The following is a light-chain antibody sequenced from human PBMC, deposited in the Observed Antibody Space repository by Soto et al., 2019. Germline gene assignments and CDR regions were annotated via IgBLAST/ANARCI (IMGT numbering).Light chain of an antibody. J-gene: IGLJ1*01. V-gene: IGLV2-14*01. Sequence: QSVLTQPASVSGSLGQSITISCTGTSSDVGGYNYVSWYQQHPGKAPKLVIYDVSNRPSGVSNRFSGSKSGNTASLTISGLQAEDEADYYCSSYTSSSTLFYVFGTGTKVTVL. CDR3: SSYTSSSTLFYV. CDR2: DVS. CDR1: SSDVGGYNY.